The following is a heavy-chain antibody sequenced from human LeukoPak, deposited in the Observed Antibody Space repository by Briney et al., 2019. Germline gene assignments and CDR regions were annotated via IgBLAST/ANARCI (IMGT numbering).Heavy chain of an antibody. CDR2: IYYSGST. CDR1: GGSISSTSHY. D-gene: IGHD3-22*01. CDR3: ARHGLHYYDSSGYYARRGFDY. Sequence: SETLSLTCTVSGGSISSTSHYWGWVRQPPGKGLEWIGNIYYSGSTYYNPSLKSRVTLSVDTSKNQFSLKLSSVTAADTAVYYCARHGLHYYDSSGYYARRGFDYWGQGTLVTVSS. V-gene: IGHV4-39*01. J-gene: IGHJ4*02.